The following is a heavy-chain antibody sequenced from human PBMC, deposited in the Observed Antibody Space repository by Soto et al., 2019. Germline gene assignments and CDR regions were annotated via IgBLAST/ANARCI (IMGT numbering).Heavy chain of an antibody. Sequence: PGGSLRLSCAASGFTCSNYWMNWVRQAPGKGLEWVANINQDGSEKSLVDSVKGRFTISRDNAKNSLYLQMNTLRAEDTAVYYCARGISTPGIDYWGQGTLVTVSS. CDR3: ARGISTPGIDY. V-gene: IGHV3-7*03. J-gene: IGHJ4*02. CDR1: GFTCSNYW. D-gene: IGHD2-15*01. CDR2: INQDGSEK.